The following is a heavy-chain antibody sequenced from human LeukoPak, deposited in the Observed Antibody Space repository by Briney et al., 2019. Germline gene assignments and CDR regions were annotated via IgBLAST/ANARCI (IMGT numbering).Heavy chain of an antibody. CDR3: ARDKRLEDSDSWYGYYYMDV. V-gene: IGHV3-48*03. CDR2: ISTSGTTI. J-gene: IGHJ6*03. CDR1: GFTFMNYE. D-gene: IGHD6-13*01. Sequence: GGSLRLSCVGSGFTFMNYEMNWVRQAPGKGLEWVSYISTSGTTIYYADSVKGRFTISRDNAKNSLYLQMNSLRVEDTAIYYCARDKRLEDSDSWYGYYYMDVWGKGTTVTVSS.